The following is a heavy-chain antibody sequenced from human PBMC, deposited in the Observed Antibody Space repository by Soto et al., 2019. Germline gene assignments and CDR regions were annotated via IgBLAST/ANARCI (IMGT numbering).Heavy chain of an antibody. D-gene: IGHD1-1*01. V-gene: IGHV3-30*18. CDR3: AKGTGTDY. J-gene: IGHJ4*02. CDR1: GFTFSSYG. CDR2: ISYDGSNK. Sequence: QVQLVESGGGVVQPGRSLRLSCAASGFTFSSYGMHWVRQAPGKGLEWVAVISYDGSNKYYADSVKGRFTISRDNSKNTLYLQMNSLRAEDMAVYYCAKGTGTDYWGQGTLVTVSS.